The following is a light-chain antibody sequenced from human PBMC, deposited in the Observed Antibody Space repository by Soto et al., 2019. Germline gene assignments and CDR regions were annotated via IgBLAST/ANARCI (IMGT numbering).Light chain of an antibody. Sequence: EIVMTQSPATLSVSPGERATLSCRASQSIRSNLAWYQQKPGQTPRLLIYVASTRATGIPARFTGSGSGTDFTLTISSLQSEDCAVYYCQQYNNWPLTFGGGTKVEI. CDR1: QSIRSN. V-gene: IGKV3-15*01. CDR3: QQYNNWPLT. CDR2: VAS. J-gene: IGKJ4*01.